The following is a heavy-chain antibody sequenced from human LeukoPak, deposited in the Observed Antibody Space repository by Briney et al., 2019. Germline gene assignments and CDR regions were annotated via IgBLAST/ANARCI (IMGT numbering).Heavy chain of an antibody. Sequence: PGGSLRLSCAASGFTFDNYAMTWVRQAPGKGLEWVSAIRLSDGYTYYADSVQGRFIISRDTSKNTVSLQMNSLTGDDTALYYCARVAGSYSIRPFDFWGQGTVVIVFS. D-gene: IGHD1-26*01. J-gene: IGHJ4*02. CDR2: IRLSDGYT. CDR1: GFTFDNYA. V-gene: IGHV3-23*01. CDR3: ARVAGSYSIRPFDF.